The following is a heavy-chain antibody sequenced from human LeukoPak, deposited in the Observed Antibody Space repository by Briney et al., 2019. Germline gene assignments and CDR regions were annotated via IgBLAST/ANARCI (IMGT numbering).Heavy chain of an antibody. D-gene: IGHD1-26*01. CDR2: ISSGGDRT. J-gene: IGHJ4*02. Sequence: SGGSLRLSCAVSGFIFSNYPMSWVRQAPGKGLDWVSSISSGGDRTYYADSVKGRFTISRDNSKNTLYLQMNSLRAEDTAVYYCAKDGGSGSYYFDYWGQGTLVTVSS. CDR1: GFIFSNYP. CDR3: AKDGGSGSYYFDY. V-gene: IGHV3-23*01.